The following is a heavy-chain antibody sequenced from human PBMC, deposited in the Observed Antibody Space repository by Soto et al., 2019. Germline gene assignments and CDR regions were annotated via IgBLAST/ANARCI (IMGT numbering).Heavy chain of an antibody. D-gene: IGHD3-3*01. CDR1: GGSISSYY. Sequence: SETLSLTCTVSGGSISSYYWSWIRQPPGKGLEWIGYIYYSGSTNYNPSLKSRVTISVDTSKNQFSLKLSSVTAADTAVYYCARPRDTIFGVVITRMGWFDPRGQGTQVTVSS. CDR2: IYYSGST. V-gene: IGHV4-59*01. J-gene: IGHJ5*02. CDR3: ARPRDTIFGVVITRMGWFDP.